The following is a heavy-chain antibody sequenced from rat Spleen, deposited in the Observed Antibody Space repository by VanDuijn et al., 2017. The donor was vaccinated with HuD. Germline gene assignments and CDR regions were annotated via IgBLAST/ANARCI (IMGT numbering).Heavy chain of an antibody. CDR3: ARHDYGSYGNFDY. Sequence: EVQLVESGGGLVQPGRSLKLSCAASGFTFSDYNMAWVRQAPEKGLEWVATISYDGSSTYYRDSVKGRFTISRDNAKSTLYLQMDSLRSEDTATYYCARHDYGSYGNFDYWGQGVMVTVSS. CDR2: ISYDGSST. CDR1: GFTFSDYN. D-gene: IGHD1-3*01. J-gene: IGHJ2*01. V-gene: IGHV5-7*01.